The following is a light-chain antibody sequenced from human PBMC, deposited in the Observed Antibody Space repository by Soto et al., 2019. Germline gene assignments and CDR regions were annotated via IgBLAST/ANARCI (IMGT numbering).Light chain of an antibody. CDR1: QSVNSY. V-gene: IGKV3-11*01. J-gene: IGKJ3*01. CDR2: GAS. CDR3: QQRSNWPT. Sequence: ELVMTQSPATLSVSPGERATLSCRASQSVNSYLAWYQQKPGQAPRLLIYGASNRATGIPARFSGSGSGTDFTLTISSLEPEDFAVYYCQQRSNWPTFGPGTKVDIK.